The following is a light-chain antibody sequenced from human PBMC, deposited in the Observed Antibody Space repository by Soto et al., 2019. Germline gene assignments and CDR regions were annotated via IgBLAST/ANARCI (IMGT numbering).Light chain of an antibody. V-gene: IGKV2-28*01. CDR3: MQALQTPVT. Sequence: DIVVSQSPLSLSVTPGEPASISCTSNQTLLYSNGRNYLDWYVQKPGQSPHLLIFFGSARASEVPDRFSGVGSGTDFTLKISRVEAADVGIYYCMQALQTPVTFGQGTRLELQ. J-gene: IGKJ5*01. CDR1: QTLLYSNGRNY. CDR2: FGS.